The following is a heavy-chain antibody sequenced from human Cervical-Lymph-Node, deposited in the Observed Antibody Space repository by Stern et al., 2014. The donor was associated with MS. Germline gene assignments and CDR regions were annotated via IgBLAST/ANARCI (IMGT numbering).Heavy chain of an antibody. CDR1: GFTFNNYA. Sequence: EVQLVESGGGLVQPGGSLRLSCAASGFTFNNYAMNWVRQALGKGLEWVSAISGSGDSTDYADSVKGRFTISRDNSKNTLYLQMNSLRAEDTAVYYCAKGGHSSSSDYWGQGTLVTVSS. J-gene: IGHJ4*02. CDR3: AKGGHSSSSDY. D-gene: IGHD6-13*01. CDR2: ISGSGDST. V-gene: IGHV3-23*04.